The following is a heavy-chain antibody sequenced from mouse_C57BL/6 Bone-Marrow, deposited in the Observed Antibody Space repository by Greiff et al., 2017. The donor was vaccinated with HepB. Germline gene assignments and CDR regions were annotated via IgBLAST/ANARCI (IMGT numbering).Heavy chain of an antibody. J-gene: IGHJ2*01. CDR1: GYAFSSSW. D-gene: IGHD1-1*01. CDR2: IYPGDGDT. CDR3: ASGAYYYVSRVYFGR. Sequence: QVHVKQSGPELVKPGASVKISCKASGYAFSSSWMNWVKQRPGKGLEWIGRIYPGDGDTNYNGKFKGKATLTADKSSSTAYMQLSSLTSEDSAVYFCASGAYYYVSRVYFGRWADGSTPSDS. V-gene: IGHV1-82*01.